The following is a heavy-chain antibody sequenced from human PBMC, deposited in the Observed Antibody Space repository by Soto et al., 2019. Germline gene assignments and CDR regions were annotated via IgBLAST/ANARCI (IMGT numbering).Heavy chain of an antibody. J-gene: IGHJ4*02. CDR2: IVVGSGNT. Sequence: SVKVSCKASGFTFTSSAVQWVRQARGQRLEWIGWIVVGSGNTNYAQKFQERVTITRDMSTSTAYMELSSLRSEDTAVYYCAADFNQYYYDSSGALDYWGQGTLVTVSS. D-gene: IGHD3-22*01. V-gene: IGHV1-58*01. CDR3: AADFNQYYYDSSGALDY. CDR1: GFTFTSSA.